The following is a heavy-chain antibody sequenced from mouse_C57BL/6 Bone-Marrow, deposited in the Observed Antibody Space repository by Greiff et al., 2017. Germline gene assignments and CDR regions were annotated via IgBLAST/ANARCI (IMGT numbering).Heavy chain of an antibody. CDR3: ARSGYCDV. CDR2: ISSGSSTI. V-gene: IGHV5-17*01. Sequence: EVKLVESGGGLVKPGGSLKLSCAASGFTFSDSGMHWVRQAPEKGLEWVAYISSGSSTIYYADTVKGRFTISRANAKNTLFLQMTSLRSEDTAMYYCARSGYCDVWGTGTTVTVSS. J-gene: IGHJ1*03. CDR1: GFTFSDSG.